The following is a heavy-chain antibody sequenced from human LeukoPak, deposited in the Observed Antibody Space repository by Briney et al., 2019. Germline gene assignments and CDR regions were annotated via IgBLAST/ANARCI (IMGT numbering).Heavy chain of an antibody. V-gene: IGHV3-23*01. J-gene: IGHJ4*02. CDR1: GVTFCTNV. Sequence: GGSLRLSCAASGVTFCTNVMSWVRQAPGQGLEWVAGISDSDGSTNYADSVKGRFTISRDNPKNTMYLQMNSLRAEDTAVYFCAKRGVVIRVILVGFHKEAYCFDSWGQGALVTVSS. D-gene: IGHD3-22*01. CDR2: ISDSDGST. CDR3: AKRGVVIRVILVGFHKEAYCFDS.